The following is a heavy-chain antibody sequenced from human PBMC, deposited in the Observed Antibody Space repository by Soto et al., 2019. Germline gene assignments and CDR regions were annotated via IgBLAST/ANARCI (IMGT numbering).Heavy chain of an antibody. CDR3: AMRPLSLYSADFR. Sequence: QVQLVQSGAEMRKPGASVMVSCKASGSTFTSYAMNWVRQAPGQRLEWMGWINGGSGDRKYSQRFQDRVTITRDTSANTVYMELSSLTSEDTAICSCAMRPLSLYSADFRWGRGTPVTVSS. J-gene: IGHJ4*02. CDR1: GSTFTSYA. D-gene: IGHD6-13*01. CDR2: INGGSGDR. V-gene: IGHV1-3*01.